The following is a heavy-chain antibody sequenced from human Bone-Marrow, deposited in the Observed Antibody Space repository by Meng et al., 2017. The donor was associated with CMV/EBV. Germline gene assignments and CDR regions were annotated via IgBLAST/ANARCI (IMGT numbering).Heavy chain of an antibody. J-gene: IGHJ4*02. CDR3: ARWHYYDSSGYSQYFDY. Sequence: GESLKISCKGSGYSFTSYWIGWVRQMPGKGLEWMGIIYPGDSDTRYSPSFQGQVTISADKSISTAYLQWSSLKASDTAMYYCARWHYYDSSGYSQYFDYWGQGTLVTVSS. CDR1: GYSFTSYW. CDR2: IYPGDSDT. V-gene: IGHV5-51*01. D-gene: IGHD3-22*01.